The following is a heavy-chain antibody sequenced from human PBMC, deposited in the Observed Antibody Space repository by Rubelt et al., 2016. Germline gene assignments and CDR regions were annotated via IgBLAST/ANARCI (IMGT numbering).Heavy chain of an antibody. CDR2: INAGTGNT. J-gene: IGHJ6*02. CDR1: GYTFTSFS. V-gene: IGHV1-3*01. Sequence: QVQLVQSGAEVKKPGASVKVSCKASGYTFTSFSMHWVRQAPGQRLEWMGWINAGTGNTQISQKFKGRVTMTRDASASTAYKELGSLRAEDTAVYYCARDQEYYDILTGYLSGMDVWGQGTTVTVSS. CDR3: ARDQEYYDILTGYLSGMDV. D-gene: IGHD3-9*01.